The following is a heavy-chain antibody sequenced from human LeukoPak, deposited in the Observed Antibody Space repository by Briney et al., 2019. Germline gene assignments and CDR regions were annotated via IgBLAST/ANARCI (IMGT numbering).Heavy chain of an antibody. V-gene: IGHV3-30*04. Sequence: PGGSLRLSCAASGFTFSSYAPHWVRQAPGKGLEWVAVVSYDGRNNKYADSVKDRFTISRDNSKNTLYLQMNSLRGEDTAVYYCASYCTRTSCNPANWGQGTLVTVSS. J-gene: IGHJ4*02. CDR1: GFTFSSYA. CDR3: ASYCTRTSCNPAN. CDR2: VSYDGRNN. D-gene: IGHD2-2*01.